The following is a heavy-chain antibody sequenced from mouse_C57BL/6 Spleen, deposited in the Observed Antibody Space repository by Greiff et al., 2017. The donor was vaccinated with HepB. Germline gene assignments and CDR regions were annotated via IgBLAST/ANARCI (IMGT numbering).Heavy chain of an antibody. J-gene: IGHJ2*01. CDR1: GYTFTSYW. CDR3: ARATYGNSDY. Sequence: QVQLQQPGAELVKPGASVKLSCKASGYTFTSYWMQWVKQRPGQGLEWIGEIDPSDSYTNYNQKFKGKATLTVDTSSSTAYMQLSSLTSEDSAVYYCARATYGNSDYWGQGTTLTVSS. CDR2: IDPSDSYT. V-gene: IGHV1-50*01. D-gene: IGHD2-1*01.